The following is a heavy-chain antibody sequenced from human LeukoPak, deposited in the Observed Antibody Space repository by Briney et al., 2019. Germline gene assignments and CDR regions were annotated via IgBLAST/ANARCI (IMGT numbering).Heavy chain of an antibody. CDR2: MNPNSGNT. V-gene: IGHV1-8*01. Sequence: ASVKVSCKASGYTFTSNDINWVRQATGQGLEWMGWMNPNSGNTGYAQKFQGRVTMTRNTSISTAYMELSSLRSEDTAVYYCARLAAYNYGSGSYYKPSYYYYYYMDVWGKGTTVTVSS. CDR3: ARLAAYNYGSGSYYKPSYYYYYYMDV. J-gene: IGHJ6*03. D-gene: IGHD3-10*01. CDR1: GYTFTSND.